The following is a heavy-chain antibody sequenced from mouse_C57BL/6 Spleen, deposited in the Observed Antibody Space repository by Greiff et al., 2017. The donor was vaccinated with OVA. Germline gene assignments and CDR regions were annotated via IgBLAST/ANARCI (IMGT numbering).Heavy chain of an antibody. CDR3: TREGHGSWWAY. V-gene: IGHV5-9-1*02. CDR1: GFTFSSYA. Sequence: EVMLVESGAGLVKPGGSLKLSCAASGFTFSSYAMSWVRQTPEKRLAWVAYLSSGGDYIYYAATVKGRFTISRDNARNTRYLHMSSLKSEDTAKDDCTREGHGSWWAYWGQGTLVTGAA. J-gene: IGHJ3*01. CDR2: LSSGGDYI. D-gene: IGHD2-2*01.